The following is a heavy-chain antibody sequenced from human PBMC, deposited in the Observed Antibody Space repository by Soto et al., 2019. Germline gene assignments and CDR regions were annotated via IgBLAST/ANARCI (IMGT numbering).Heavy chain of an antibody. Sequence: QVQLVESGGGVVQPGRSLRLSCAASGFTFSNYGMRWVRQAPGKGLEWVALISYDGSSKYYPDSVKGRFTISRDNSKDTLFLQMNSLRAEDTAVYYCAKSDGGPLDYWGQGTLVTVSS. CDR2: ISYDGSSK. J-gene: IGHJ4*02. D-gene: IGHD3-16*01. V-gene: IGHV3-30*18. CDR3: AKSDGGPLDY. CDR1: GFTFSNYG.